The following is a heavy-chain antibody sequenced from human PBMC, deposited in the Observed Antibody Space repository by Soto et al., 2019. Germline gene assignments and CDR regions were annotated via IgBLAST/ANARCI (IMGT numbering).Heavy chain of an antibody. J-gene: IGHJ4*02. D-gene: IGHD3-22*01. CDR3: ARVIHYYDTSGYYAWYFDY. V-gene: IGHV4-59*01. Sequence: EWIGHLHYSGSTNYTPSLNSRVTISVDTSKKQFSLKLHSVTAADTAVYYCARVIHYYDTSGYYAWYFDYWGQGALVTV. CDR2: LHYSGST.